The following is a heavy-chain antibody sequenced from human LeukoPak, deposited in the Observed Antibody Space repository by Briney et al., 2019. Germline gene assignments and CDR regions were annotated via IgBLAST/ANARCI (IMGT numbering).Heavy chain of an antibody. CDR1: GGSISSYY. V-gene: IGHV4-59*01. CDR3: ARGQGATVPQVGKNWFDP. CDR2: IYYSGST. D-gene: IGHD1-26*01. J-gene: IGHJ5*02. Sequence: SETLSLTCTVSGGSISSYYWSWIRQPPGKGLEWIGYIYYSGSTDSNPSLKSRVTISVDTSKNQFSLKLISVTAADTAVYYCARGQGATVPQVGKNWFDPWGQGTLVTVSS.